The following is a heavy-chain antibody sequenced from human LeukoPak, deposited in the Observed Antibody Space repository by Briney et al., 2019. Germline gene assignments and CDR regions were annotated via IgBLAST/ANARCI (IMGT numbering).Heavy chain of an antibody. V-gene: IGHV1-2*02. CDR1: GYTFTGYY. J-gene: IGHJ3*02. D-gene: IGHD1-26*01. CDR3: ARGSAVVGSSKNALDM. CDR2: INPNSGGT. Sequence: ASVKLSCTASGYTFTGYYMHWVRQAPGQGLEWMGWINPNSGGTEYAQKFQGRVTMTRDTSISTAYMELNSLRSDDTAVHYCARGSAVVGSSKNALDMWGQGTMVTVSS.